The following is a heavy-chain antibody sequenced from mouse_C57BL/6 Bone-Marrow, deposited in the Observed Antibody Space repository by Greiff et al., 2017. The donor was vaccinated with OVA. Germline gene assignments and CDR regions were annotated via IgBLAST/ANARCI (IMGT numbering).Heavy chain of an antibody. J-gene: IGHJ3*01. V-gene: IGHV1-22*01. Sequence: VQLKESGPELVKPGASVKMSCKASGYTFTDYNMHWVKQSHGKSLEWIGYINPNNGGTSYNQKFKGKATLTVNKSSSTAYMELRSLTSEDSAVYYCARLILRRGFAYWGQGTLVTVSA. CDR1: GYTFTDYN. CDR2: INPNNGGT. D-gene: IGHD1-1*01. CDR3: ARLILRRGFAY.